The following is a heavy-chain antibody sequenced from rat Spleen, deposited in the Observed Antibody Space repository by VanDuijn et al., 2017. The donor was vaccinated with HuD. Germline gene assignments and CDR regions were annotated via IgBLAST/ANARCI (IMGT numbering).Heavy chain of an antibody. Sequence: EVQLVESGGGLVQPGNSLKLSCAASGFTFSDYAMAWVRQSPEKGLEWVATIVFDSSGVYYRNSVKGRFTLSRDNAKTTLYLQMDSLRSEDTATYFCAREAGLPFHYFDYWGQGVMVTVSS. CDR2: IVFDSSGV. J-gene: IGHJ2*01. V-gene: IGHV5-17*01. CDR3: AREAGLPFHYFDY. CDR1: GFTFSDYA. D-gene: IGHD1-4*01.